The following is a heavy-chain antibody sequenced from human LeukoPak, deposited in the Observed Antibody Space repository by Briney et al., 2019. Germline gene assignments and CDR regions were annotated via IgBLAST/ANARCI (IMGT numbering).Heavy chain of an antibody. CDR3: ARGTYYYDSSGYSARGD. CDR2: INPNSGGT. Sequence: GASVKVSCKASGYTFTGYYMHWVRQAPGQGLEWMGWINPNSGGTNYAQKFQGRVTMTRDTSISTAYMELSRLRSDDTAVYYCARGTYYYDSSGYSARGDWGQGTLVTVSS. V-gene: IGHV1-2*02. J-gene: IGHJ4*02. D-gene: IGHD3-22*01. CDR1: GYTFTGYY.